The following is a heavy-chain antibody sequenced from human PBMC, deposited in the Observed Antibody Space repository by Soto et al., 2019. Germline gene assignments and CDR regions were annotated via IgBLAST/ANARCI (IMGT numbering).Heavy chain of an antibody. D-gene: IGHD3-10*01. CDR1: GGTFSSYA. CDR2: IIPIFGTA. Sequence: GASVKVSCKASGGTFSSYAISWVRQAPGQEHEWMGGIIPIFGTANYAQKFQGRVAITAYESTSTAYMELSSLRSEDMAFYYCARDLIARFGPYGMAVWGHETTVTVSS. J-gene: IGHJ6*02. CDR3: ARDLIARFGPYGMAV. V-gene: IGHV1-69*13.